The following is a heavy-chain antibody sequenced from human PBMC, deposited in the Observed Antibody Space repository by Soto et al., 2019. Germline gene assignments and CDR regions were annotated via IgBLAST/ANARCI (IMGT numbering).Heavy chain of an antibody. CDR3: ARDDEYSGNGMDV. J-gene: IGHJ6*02. Sequence: QVQLVESGGGVVQPGRSLRLSCAASGFTFSNYGMHWVRQAPGKGLEWVAVILNDGSNRYHADSVKDRFTISRDNSKNTLSLQMNRLRGGVTAVYYCARDDEYSGNGMDVWGQGTTVTVS. CDR2: ILNDGSNR. CDR1: GFTFSNYG. V-gene: IGHV3-33*01. D-gene: IGHD3-10*01.